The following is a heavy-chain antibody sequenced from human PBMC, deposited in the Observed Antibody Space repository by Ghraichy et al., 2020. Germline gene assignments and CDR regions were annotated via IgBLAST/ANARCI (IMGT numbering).Heavy chain of an antibody. V-gene: IGHV3-23*01. J-gene: IGHJ5*02. CDR1: GFTFSNYA. CDR3: AKRKSSGSVDWFDP. Sequence: GESLNISCAASGFTFSNYAMMWVRQAPGKGLEWVSSIVGSGRGTYYADSVRGRFTISRDNSKNTLYLQMNSLRVEDTALYYCAKRKSSGSVDWFDPWGQGTLVIVSS. D-gene: IGHD3-10*01. CDR2: IVGSGRGT.